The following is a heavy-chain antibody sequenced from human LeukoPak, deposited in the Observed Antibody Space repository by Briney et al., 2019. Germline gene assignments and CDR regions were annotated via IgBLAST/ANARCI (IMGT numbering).Heavy chain of an antibody. CDR2: IYHSGST. D-gene: IGHD6-6*01. J-gene: IGHJ3*02. Sequence: SGTLSLTCAVSGGSISSSNWWSWVRQPPGKGLEWIGEIYHSGSTYYNPSLKSRVTISVDTSKNQFSLKLSSVTAADTAVYYCARDRSIAARPDAFDIWGQGTMVTVSS. CDR3: ARDRSIAARPDAFDI. V-gene: IGHV4-4*02. CDR1: GGSISSSNW.